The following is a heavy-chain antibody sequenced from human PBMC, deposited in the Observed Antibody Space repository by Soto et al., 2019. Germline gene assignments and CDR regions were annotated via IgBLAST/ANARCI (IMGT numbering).Heavy chain of an antibody. V-gene: IGHV4-34*01. CDR3: ARVMGYCSSTSCYRTYYYIDG. CDR1: GGSFSGYY. Sequence: PETLSLSCAVYGGSFSGYYWSWIRQPPGKGLEWIGEIYHSGGTNYNPSLKSRVTISVDTSKNQFSLKLSSVTAADTAVYYCARVMGYCSSTSCYRTYYYIDGWAKGNTVTVSS. D-gene: IGHD2-2*01. J-gene: IGHJ6*03. CDR2: IYHSGGT.